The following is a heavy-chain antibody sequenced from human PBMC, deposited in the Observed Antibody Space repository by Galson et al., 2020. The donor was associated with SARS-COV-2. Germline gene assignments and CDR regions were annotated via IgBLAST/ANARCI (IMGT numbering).Heavy chain of an antibody. CDR3: ASGYNYGYSLDY. CDR1: GGSISYTNW. D-gene: IGHD5-18*01. J-gene: IGHJ4*02. CDR2: IYHDGTT. V-gene: IGHV4-4*02. Sequence: SETLSLTCTVSGGSISYTNWWSWVRQPPGKGLEWIGEIYHDGTTNYSPSLRSRVAISVDKSKNQFSLMLNSVTAADTALYYCASGYNYGYSLDYWGQGVLVTVSS.